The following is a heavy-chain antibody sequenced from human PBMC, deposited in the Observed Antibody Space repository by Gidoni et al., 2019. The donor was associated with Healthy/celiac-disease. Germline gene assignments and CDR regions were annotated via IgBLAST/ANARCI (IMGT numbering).Heavy chain of an antibody. CDR1: GFTFRSYA. V-gene: IGHV3-30-3*01. Sequence: QVQLVESGGGVVQPGRSLRLSCAASGFTFRSYAMHWVRQAPGKGLEWVAFISYDGSNKYYADSVKGRFTISRDNSKNTLYLQMNSLRAEDTAVYYCAREGNYCSSTSCYDYYYYMDVWGKGTTVTVSS. J-gene: IGHJ6*03. CDR2: ISYDGSNK. D-gene: IGHD2-2*01. CDR3: AREGNYCSSTSCYDYYYYMDV.